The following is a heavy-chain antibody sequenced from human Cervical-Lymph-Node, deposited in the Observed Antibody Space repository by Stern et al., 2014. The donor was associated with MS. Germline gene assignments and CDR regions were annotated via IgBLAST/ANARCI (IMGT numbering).Heavy chain of an antibody. J-gene: IGHJ4*02. V-gene: IGHV1-18*01. CDR3: TRVGIAAAGLGQPNDF. CDR1: GYSFTSYG. CDR2: IRGYNNKT. D-gene: IGHD6-13*01. Sequence: QVQLVQSGSEVKKPWASVKVSCKISGYSFTSYGITWVRQAPGQGLEWMGWIRGYNNKTKYGQKFQGRVTMTTDTSTDTVYMELRSLTSDDTAMYYCTRVGIAAAGLGQPNDFWGQGTLVTVSS.